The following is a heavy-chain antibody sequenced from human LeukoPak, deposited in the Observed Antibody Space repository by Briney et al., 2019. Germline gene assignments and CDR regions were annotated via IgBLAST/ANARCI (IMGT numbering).Heavy chain of an antibody. D-gene: IGHD2-2*01. CDR2: IIPILGIA. CDR1: GGTFSSYA. CDR3: ARGAVGNWFDP. Sequence: SVKVSCKASGGTFSSYAISWVRQAPGQGLEWMGRIIPILGIANYAQKFQGRVTITTDESTSTAYMELSSLRSEDTAVYYCARGAVGNWFDPWGQGTLVTVSS. V-gene: IGHV1-69*04. J-gene: IGHJ5*02.